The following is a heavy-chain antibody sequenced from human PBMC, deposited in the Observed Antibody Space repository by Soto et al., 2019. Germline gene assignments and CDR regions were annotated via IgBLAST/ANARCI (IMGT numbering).Heavy chain of an antibody. J-gene: IGHJ4*02. CDR3: ARGDSILTGYSFDY. CDR1: GYTFTSYD. Sequence: ASVKVSCKAPGYTFTSYDINWVRQATGQGLEWMGWMNPNSGNTGYAQKFQGRVTMTRNTSISTAYMELSSLRSEDTAVYYCARGDSILTGYSFDYWGQGTLVTVSS. V-gene: IGHV1-8*01. CDR2: MNPNSGNT. D-gene: IGHD3-9*01.